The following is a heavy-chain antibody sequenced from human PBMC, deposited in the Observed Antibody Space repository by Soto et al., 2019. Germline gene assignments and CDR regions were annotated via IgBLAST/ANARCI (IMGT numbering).Heavy chain of an antibody. D-gene: IGHD6-13*01. Sequence: QVQLVESGGGVVQPGRSLRLSCAASGFTFSSYGMHWVRQAPGKGLEWVAVISYDGSNKYYADSVKGRFTISRDNSKNTLYRQMNGRRAEDKAVYYCAKDPRLGSSPTYFDYWGQGTLVTVSS. J-gene: IGHJ4*02. CDR3: AKDPRLGSSPTYFDY. CDR2: ISYDGSNK. V-gene: IGHV3-30*18. CDR1: GFTFSSYG.